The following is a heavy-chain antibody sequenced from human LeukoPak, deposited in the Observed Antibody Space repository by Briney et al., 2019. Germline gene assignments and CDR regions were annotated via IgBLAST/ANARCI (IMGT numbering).Heavy chain of an antibody. D-gene: IGHD3-16*01. CDR3: ARPGEDPLGDY. J-gene: IGHJ4*02. CDR1: GGSISSSSYY. V-gene: IGHV4-39*01. CDR2: IYYSGST. Sequence: SETLSLTCTVSGGSISSSSYYWGWIRQPPGKGLEWIGSIYYSGSTYYNPSLKSRVTISVDTSKNQFSLKLSSVTAADTAVYYCARPGEDPLGDYWGQGTLVTVSS.